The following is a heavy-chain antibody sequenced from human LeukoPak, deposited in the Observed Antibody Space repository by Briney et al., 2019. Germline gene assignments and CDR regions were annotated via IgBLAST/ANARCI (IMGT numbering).Heavy chain of an antibody. Sequence: GGSLRLSCAASGFTFSSYAMSWVRQAPGKGLVWVSRINTDGSSARYADSVKGRFTISRDNAKNTLYLQMNSLRAEDTAVYYCARASWFGELPGIWGQGTMVTVSS. CDR1: GFTFSSYA. CDR2: INTDGSSA. CDR3: ARASWFGELPGI. D-gene: IGHD3-10*01. V-gene: IGHV3-74*01. J-gene: IGHJ3*02.